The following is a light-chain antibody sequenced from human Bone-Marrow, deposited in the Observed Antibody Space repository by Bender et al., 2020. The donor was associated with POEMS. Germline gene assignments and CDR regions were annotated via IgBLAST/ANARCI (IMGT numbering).Light chain of an antibody. J-gene: IGLJ2*01. CDR1: NLGSQS. Sequence: SYVLTQPPSVSVAPGKTARISCGGNNLGSQSVHWYQQKPGQAPVLVVYDDSDRPSGIPERFSGSNSGDTATLTIITVEAGDEADYYCQVWDGSSDHVVFGGGTKLTVL. V-gene: IGLV3-21*03. CDR3: QVWDGSSDHVV. CDR2: DDS.